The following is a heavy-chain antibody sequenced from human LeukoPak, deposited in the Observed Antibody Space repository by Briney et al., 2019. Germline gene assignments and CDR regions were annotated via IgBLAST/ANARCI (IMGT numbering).Heavy chain of an antibody. Sequence: SPSETLSLTCTVSGGSISSYYWSWIRQPPGKGLEWIGSIYYSGSTYYNPSLKSRVTISVDTSKNQFSLKLSSVTAADTAVYYCARHSMVTVPFDYWGQGTLVTVSS. CDR3: ARHSMVTVPFDY. J-gene: IGHJ4*02. CDR2: IYYSGST. V-gene: IGHV4-59*05. D-gene: IGHD5-18*01. CDR1: GGSISSYY.